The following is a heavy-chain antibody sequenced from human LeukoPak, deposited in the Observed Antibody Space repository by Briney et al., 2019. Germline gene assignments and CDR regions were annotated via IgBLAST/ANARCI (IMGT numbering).Heavy chain of an antibody. J-gene: IGHJ4*02. Sequence: KPGGSLRLSCAASGFALGDYGMSWFRQAPGKGLEWVGFIRSKAYGGTTEYAASVKGRFTISRDDSKSIAYLQMNSLKTEDTAVYYCTRLYYDSGGYYPYYFDYWGQGTLVTVSS. CDR3: TRLYYDSGGYYPYYFDY. V-gene: IGHV3-49*05. CDR2: IRSKAYGGTT. CDR1: GFALGDYG. D-gene: IGHD3-22*01.